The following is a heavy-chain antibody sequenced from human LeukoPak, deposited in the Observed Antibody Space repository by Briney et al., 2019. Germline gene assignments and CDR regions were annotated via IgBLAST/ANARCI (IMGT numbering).Heavy chain of an antibody. CDR2: IYYSGGT. Sequence: SETLSLTCTVSGVSISSHYWSWIRQPPGKGLEWIGYIYYSGGTNYNPSLKSRVTISVDTSKNQFSLKLSSVTAADTAVYYCARDAGDSSGYYLDAFDIWGQGTMVTVSS. CDR1: GVSISSHY. V-gene: IGHV4-59*11. D-gene: IGHD3-22*01. CDR3: ARDAGDSSGYYLDAFDI. J-gene: IGHJ3*02.